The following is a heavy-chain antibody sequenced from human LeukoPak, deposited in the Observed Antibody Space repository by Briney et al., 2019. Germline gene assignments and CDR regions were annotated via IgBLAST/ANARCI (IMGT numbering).Heavy chain of an antibody. CDR3: AREVIVVVVAATALNYYYCYGMDV. CDR1: GGTFSSYA. D-gene: IGHD2-15*01. Sequence: SVKVSCKASGGTFSSYAISWVRQAPGQGLEWMGRIIPILGIANYAQKFQGRVTITADKSTSTAYMELSSLRSEDTAVYYCAREVIVVVVAATALNYYYCYGMDVWGQGTTVTVSS. CDR2: IIPILGIA. V-gene: IGHV1-69*04. J-gene: IGHJ6*02.